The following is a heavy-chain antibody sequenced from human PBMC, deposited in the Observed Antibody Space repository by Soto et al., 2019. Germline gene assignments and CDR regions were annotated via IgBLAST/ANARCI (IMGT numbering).Heavy chain of an antibody. CDR1: GGSISSYY. CDR2: IYYNGST. CDR3: AREKVFYYDFWSGPIGWFDP. J-gene: IGHJ5*02. V-gene: IGHV4-59*12. Sequence: SETLSLTCTVSGGSISSYYWSWIRQPPGKELEQIGYIYYNGSTNYNHSHKSRVTISVDTSKNQFSLKLSSVTAADTAVYYCAREKVFYYDFWSGPIGWFDPWGQGTLVTVSS. D-gene: IGHD3-3*01.